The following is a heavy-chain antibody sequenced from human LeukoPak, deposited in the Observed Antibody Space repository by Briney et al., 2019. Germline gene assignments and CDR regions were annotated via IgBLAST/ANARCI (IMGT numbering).Heavy chain of an antibody. D-gene: IGHD6-19*01. V-gene: IGHV1-2*04. J-gene: IGHJ6*02. CDR3: ARERIAVAGTTYYYYYGMDV. Sequence: ASVKVSCKASGYIFTNYYMHWVRQAPGQGLEWMGWINPNSGGTNYAQKFQGWVTMTRDTSISTAYMELSRLRSDDTAVYYCARERIAVAGTTYYYYYGMDVWGQGTTVTVSS. CDR2: INPNSGGT. CDR1: GYIFTNYY.